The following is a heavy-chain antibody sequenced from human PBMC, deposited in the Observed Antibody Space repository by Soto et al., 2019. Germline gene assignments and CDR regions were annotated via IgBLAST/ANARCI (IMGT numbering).Heavy chain of an antibody. J-gene: IGHJ3*02. CDR2: IYPGDSDT. Sequence: GESLKISCNGSGYSFTSYWIGWVRQMPGKGLEWMGIIYPGDSDTRYSPSFQGQVTISADKSISTAYLQWSSLKASDTAMYYCARHPYYYDSSGPVIGAFDIWGQGTMVTVSS. V-gene: IGHV5-51*01. CDR1: GYSFTSYW. D-gene: IGHD3-22*01. CDR3: ARHPYYYDSSGPVIGAFDI.